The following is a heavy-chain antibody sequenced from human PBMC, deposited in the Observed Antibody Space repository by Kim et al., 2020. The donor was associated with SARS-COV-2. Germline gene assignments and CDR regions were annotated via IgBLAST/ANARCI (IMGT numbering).Heavy chain of an antibody. Sequence: GGSLRLSCAASGFTFSRYTINWVRQAPGKGPECVSSISSSSSYIYYADSVRGRFTISRDNARNSLSLQMNRLRADDTAIYYCVRDKRGDVVATNYRKYCFDLWGRGSLVTVPS. J-gene: IGHJ4*02. CDR2: ISSSSSYI. D-gene: IGHD5-12*01. V-gene: IGHV3-21*01. CDR1: GFTFSRYT. CDR3: VRDKRGDVVATNYRKYCFDL.